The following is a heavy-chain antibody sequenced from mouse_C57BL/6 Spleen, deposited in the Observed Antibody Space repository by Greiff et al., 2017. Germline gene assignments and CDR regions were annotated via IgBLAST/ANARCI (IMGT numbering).Heavy chain of an antibody. CDR2: INYDGSST. D-gene: IGHD2-1*01. CDR1: GFTFSDYY. Sequence: EVMLVESEGGLVQPGSSMKLSCTASGFTFSDYYMAWVRQVPEKGLEWVANINYDGSSTYYLDSLKSRFIISRDNAKNILYLQMSSLKSEDTATYYCARDGNYGYVDVWGTGTTVTVSS. CDR3: ARDGNYGYVDV. J-gene: IGHJ1*03. V-gene: IGHV5-16*01.